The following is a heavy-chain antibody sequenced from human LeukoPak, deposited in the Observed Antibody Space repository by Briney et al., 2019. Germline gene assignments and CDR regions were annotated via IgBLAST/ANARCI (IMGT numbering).Heavy chain of an antibody. Sequence: SETLSLTCTVSGGSISSSSYYWGWIRQPPGKGLEWIGSIYYSGSTYYSPSLKSRVTISVDTSKNQFSLKLSSVTAADTAVYYCARVPAEWFHFDYWGQGTLVTVSS. CDR3: ARVPAEWFHFDY. V-gene: IGHV4-39*07. CDR2: IYYSGST. CDR1: GGSISSSSYY. J-gene: IGHJ4*02. D-gene: IGHD3-3*01.